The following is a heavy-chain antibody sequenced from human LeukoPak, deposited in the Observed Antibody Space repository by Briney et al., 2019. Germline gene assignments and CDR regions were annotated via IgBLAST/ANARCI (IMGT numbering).Heavy chain of an antibody. CDR2: IKEDGRDI. D-gene: IGHD6-19*01. CDR1: QFSISYDG. CDR3: VRGSGWLFGL. V-gene: IGHV3-7*01. J-gene: IGHJ4*02. Sequence: GGSLRLSCAASQFSISYDGMHWVRQAPGKGLEWVASIKEDGRDIHYLDSVKGRFSISRDNAKNSLYLEMNTLRAEDTAVYYCVRGSGWLFGLWGQGSLVTVSS.